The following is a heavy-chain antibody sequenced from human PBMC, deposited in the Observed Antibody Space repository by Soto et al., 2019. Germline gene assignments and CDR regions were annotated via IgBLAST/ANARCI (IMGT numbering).Heavy chain of an antibody. D-gene: IGHD2-8*01. J-gene: IGHJ4*02. Sequence: QIQMVQSGAEVKQPGASVKISCKTSGYTFSSYSINWVRQAPGQGLEWMAWISTTSGNTHYAERVQGRVPVTLDKSARTAFMEMWGLTSDDTAVYFCARDNGYYDFWAQGTLVTVSS. V-gene: IGHV1-18*01. CDR2: ISTTSGNT. CDR3: ARDNGYYDF. CDR1: GYTFSSYS.